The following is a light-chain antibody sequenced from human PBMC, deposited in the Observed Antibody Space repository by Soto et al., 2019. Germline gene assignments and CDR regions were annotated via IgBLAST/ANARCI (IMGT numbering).Light chain of an antibody. V-gene: IGKV1-9*01. CDR2: AAS. Sequence: IQVTQAPSSVSAEGGDRGTITCRASQRLXSRFVWYQRKPGKAPKVLXYAASTLQSGVPSRLSGSRSGTEFTLTSSSLQPDDCASYYCQQLNSDPITVGQGTQLDIK. CDR1: QRLXSR. CDR3: QQLNSDPIT. J-gene: IGKJ5*01.